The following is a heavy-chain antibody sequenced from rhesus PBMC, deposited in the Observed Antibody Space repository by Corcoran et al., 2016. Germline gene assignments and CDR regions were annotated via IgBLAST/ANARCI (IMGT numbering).Heavy chain of an antibody. CDR3: ASERYCTGSGCYALDY. V-gene: IGHV4-169*02. D-gene: IGHD2-21*01. Sequence: QLQLQESGPGLVKPSETLSVTCAVSGGSISSSYWSWIRQAPGKGLVWIGYIYGSGSSTNYNPSLKSRVTLSVDTSKNQRSLKLSAVTAADTAVYYCASERYCTGSGCYALDYWGQGVLVTVSS. CDR2: IYGSGSST. CDR1: GGSISSSY. J-gene: IGHJ4*01.